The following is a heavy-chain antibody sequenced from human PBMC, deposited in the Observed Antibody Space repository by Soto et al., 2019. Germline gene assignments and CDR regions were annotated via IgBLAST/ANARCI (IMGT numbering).Heavy chain of an antibody. J-gene: IGHJ4*02. CDR3: ARVPEAGRPLFDY. Sequence: PGGSLRLSCAASGFIFSDFAMHWVRQAPGKGLEWVAEIWYDGSNEYYGDSVKGRSTISRDNSKNTLYLQLNSLRAEDTAVYYCARVPEAGRPLFDYWGQGALVTVSS. CDR2: IWYDGSNE. D-gene: IGHD6-6*01. CDR1: GFIFSDFA. V-gene: IGHV3-33*01.